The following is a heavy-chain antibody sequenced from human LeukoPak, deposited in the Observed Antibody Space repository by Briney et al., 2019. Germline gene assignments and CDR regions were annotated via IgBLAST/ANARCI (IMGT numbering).Heavy chain of an antibody. CDR1: GYTFTGYY. CDR3: SPLDYYDSSGPWNWFDP. V-gene: IGHV1-2*02. D-gene: IGHD3-22*01. J-gene: IGHJ5*02. Sequence: ASVKVSCKASGYTFTGYYIHWVRQAPGQGLEWMGWINPNSGGTNYAQKFQGRVTMTRDTSISTAYMELSRLRSDDTAVYYCSPLDYYDSSGPWNWFDPWGQGTLVTVSS. CDR2: INPNSGGT.